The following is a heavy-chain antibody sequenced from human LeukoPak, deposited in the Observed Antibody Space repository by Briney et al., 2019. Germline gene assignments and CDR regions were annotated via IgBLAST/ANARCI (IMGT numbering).Heavy chain of an antibody. J-gene: IGHJ6*03. D-gene: IGHD2-2*01. CDR2: ISAYNGNT. Sequence: ASVKVSCKASGYTFTSYGISWVRQAPGQGLEWMGWISAYNGNTHYAQKLQGRVTMTTDTSTSTAYMELRSLRSDDTAVYYCAREKGYCSSTSCYDEDDYYYYYYMDVWGKGTTVTVSS. V-gene: IGHV1-18*01. CDR1: GYTFTSYG. CDR3: AREKGYCSSTSCYDEDDYYYYYYMDV.